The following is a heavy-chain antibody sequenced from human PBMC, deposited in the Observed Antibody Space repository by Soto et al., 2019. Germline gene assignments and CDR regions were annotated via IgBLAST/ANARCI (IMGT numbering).Heavy chain of an antibody. J-gene: IGHJ6*02. Sequence: QVQLVESGGGVVQPGRSLRLSCAASGFTFSSYGMHWVRQAPGKGLEWVAVIWYDGSNKYYADSVKGRFTISRDNSKNTLYLQMNSLRAEDTAVYYCARDDSHYYYGMDVWGQGTTVTVSS. D-gene: IGHD3-22*01. CDR3: ARDDSHYYYGMDV. V-gene: IGHV3-33*01. CDR2: IWYDGSNK. CDR1: GFTFSSYG.